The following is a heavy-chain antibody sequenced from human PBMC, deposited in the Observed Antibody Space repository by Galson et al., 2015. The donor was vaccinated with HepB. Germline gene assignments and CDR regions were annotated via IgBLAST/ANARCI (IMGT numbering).Heavy chain of an antibody. V-gene: IGHV3-15*01. D-gene: IGHD1-1*01. CDR3: TTDRYNWNDGAYWFDP. CDR2: IKSKTDGGTT. CDR1: GFTFSNAW. J-gene: IGHJ5*02. Sequence: SLRLSCAASGFTFSNAWMSWVRQAPGKGLEWVGRIKSKTDGGTTDYAAPVKGRFTISRDDSKNTLYLQMNSLKTEDTAVYYCTTDRYNWNDGAYWFDPWGQGTLVTVSS.